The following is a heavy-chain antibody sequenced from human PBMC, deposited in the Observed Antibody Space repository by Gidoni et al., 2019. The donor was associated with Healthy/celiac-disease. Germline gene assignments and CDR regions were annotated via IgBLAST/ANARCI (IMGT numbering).Heavy chain of an antibody. CDR1: ELPFSSYA. J-gene: IGHJ4*02. D-gene: IGHD6-19*01. CDR3: ANGHMGLAPGGVY. CDR2: ISGSGGST. Sequence: EAQRLASGRGLVQPGGPLRLSCSASELPFSSYAMSWVRQAPGKGLEWVSAISGSGGSTYYADSVKGRFTISRDNSKNTLYLQMNSLRAEDTAVYYCANGHMGLAPGGVYWGQGTLVTVSS. V-gene: IGHV3-23*01.